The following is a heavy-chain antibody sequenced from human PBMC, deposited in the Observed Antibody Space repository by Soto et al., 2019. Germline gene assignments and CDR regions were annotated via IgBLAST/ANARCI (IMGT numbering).Heavy chain of an antibody. V-gene: IGHV4-34*01. CDR1: GGSFSGYY. D-gene: IGHD2-2*01. J-gene: IGHJ4*02. Sequence: QVQLQQWGAGLLKPSETLSLTCAVYGGSFSGYYWTWIRQSPEKGLEWIGEVNHSGTTYYNPSLKTGFTISLHTPKNHFSLKMSSVTAATAAVYYCARGIGYCSSINCYSSRRLRFDSWGQGTLVTVSS. CDR3: ARGIGYCSSINCYSSRRLRFDS. CDR2: VNHSGTT.